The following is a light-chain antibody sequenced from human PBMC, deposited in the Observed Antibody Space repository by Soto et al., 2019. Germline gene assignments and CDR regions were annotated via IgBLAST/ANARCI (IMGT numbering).Light chain of an antibody. CDR2: AAS. CDR3: QQLNTFPLT. Sequence: IRMTQSPSSLSASIGDTVTITCRASQGISSSLSWYQQKPGKAPKLVIYAASTLQGGVPSRFSGSGSGTEFTLTISSLQSEDSATYYCQQLNTFPLTFGGGTKVDIK. V-gene: IGKV1-9*01. CDR1: QGISSS. J-gene: IGKJ4*01.